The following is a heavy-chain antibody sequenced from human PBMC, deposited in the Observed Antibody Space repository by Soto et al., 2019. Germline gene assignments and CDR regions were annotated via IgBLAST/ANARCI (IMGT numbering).Heavy chain of an antibody. Sequence: PPETLSLTCAVPGASLSNGDYSWSWIRQPPGRALEWIGYLYSSGRSDYNPSLKSRVTISIDRSKNQFCLRLTSGTAADAAVYYCARGREGPFFDFWGQGALVTVSS. CDR1: GASLSNGDYS. V-gene: IGHV4-30-2*01. CDR2: LYSSGRS. CDR3: ARGREGPFFDF. J-gene: IGHJ5*01.